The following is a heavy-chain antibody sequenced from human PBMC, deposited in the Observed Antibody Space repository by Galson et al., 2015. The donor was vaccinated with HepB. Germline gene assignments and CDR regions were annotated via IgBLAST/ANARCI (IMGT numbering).Heavy chain of an antibody. CDR3: ARDREVRGIINYYYGMDV. CDR2: ISSSGPYI. V-gene: IGHV3-21*01. CDR1: GFTFSAHS. D-gene: IGHD3-10*01. J-gene: IGHJ6*02. Sequence: SLRLSCAASGFTFSAHSINWVRQAPGKGLEWVPSISSSGPYIYYSDSVKGRFTISRDNAKNSLYLQMNSLRVEDTAVYYCARDREVRGIINYYYGMDVWGRGTTVTVSS.